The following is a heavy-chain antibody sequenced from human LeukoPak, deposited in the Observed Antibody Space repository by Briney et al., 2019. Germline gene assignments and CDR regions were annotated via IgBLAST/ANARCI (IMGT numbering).Heavy chain of an antibody. Sequence: SETLSLTCTVSGGSISSYYWSWIRQPPGKGLEWIGYIYYSGSTNYNPSPKSRVTISVDTSKNQFSLKLSSVTAADTAVYYCARDQDIVVGYMDVWGKGTTVTVSS. CDR2: IYYSGST. V-gene: IGHV4-59*01. D-gene: IGHD2-2*01. CDR1: GGSISSYY. CDR3: ARDQDIVVGYMDV. J-gene: IGHJ6*03.